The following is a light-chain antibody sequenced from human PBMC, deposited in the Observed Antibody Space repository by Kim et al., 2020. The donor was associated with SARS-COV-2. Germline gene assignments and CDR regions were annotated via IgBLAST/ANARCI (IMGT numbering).Light chain of an antibody. J-gene: IGKJ4*01. Sequence: EIVLTQSPGTLSLSPGERATLSCRASQSVSSNYLAWYQQKPGQAPRILIFDAASRATGIPDRFSGGGSGTVFTLTISRLEPEDFAVYYCHQYGSSPLTFGGGTKVDIK. CDR3: HQYGSSPLT. V-gene: IGKV3-20*01. CDR1: QSVSSNY. CDR2: DAA.